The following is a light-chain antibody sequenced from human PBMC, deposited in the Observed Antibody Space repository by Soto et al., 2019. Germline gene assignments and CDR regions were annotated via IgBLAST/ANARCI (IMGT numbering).Light chain of an antibody. Sequence: EVVMTQSPATLSVSPGERATLSCRASQSVSNNLAWYQHKPGQAPRVLIYDTSTRATGIPARFSGSGSGTEFTLTISGLQSEDFAIYYCQQYNDWPPLTFGGGTKVEIK. CDR2: DTS. J-gene: IGKJ4*01. V-gene: IGKV3-15*01. CDR3: QQYNDWPPLT. CDR1: QSVSNN.